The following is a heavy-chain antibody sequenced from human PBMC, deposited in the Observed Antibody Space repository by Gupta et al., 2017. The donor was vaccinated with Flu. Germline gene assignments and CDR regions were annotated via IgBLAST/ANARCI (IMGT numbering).Heavy chain of an antibody. CDR1: SYW. J-gene: IGHJ3*02. V-gene: IGHV5-51*01. CDR2: IYPGDSDT. Sequence: SYWIGWVRQMPGKGLEWMGIIYPGDSDTRYSPSFQGQVTISADKSISTAYLQWSSLKASDTAMYYCARDSGSYLSRAFDIWGQGTMVTVSS. CDR3: ARDSGSYLSRAFDI. D-gene: IGHD1-26*01.